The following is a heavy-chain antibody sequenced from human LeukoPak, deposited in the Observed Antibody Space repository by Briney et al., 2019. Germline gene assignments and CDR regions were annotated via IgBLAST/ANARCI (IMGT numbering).Heavy chain of an antibody. V-gene: IGHV4-59*12. D-gene: IGHD4-17*01. CDR3: ARGHPDPYGDYGFDI. CDR1: GGSTSSYY. CDR2: IYYSGST. Sequence: SETLSLTCTVSGGSTSSYYWSWLRQPPGKGLEWVGYIYYSGSTNYNPSLKSRVTISVDTSKNQFSLKLSSVTAADTAVYYCARGHPDPYGDYGFDIWGQGTMVTASS. J-gene: IGHJ3*02.